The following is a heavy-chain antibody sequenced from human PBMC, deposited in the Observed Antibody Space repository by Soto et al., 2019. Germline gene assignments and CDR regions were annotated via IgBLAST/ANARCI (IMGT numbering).Heavy chain of an antibody. CDR3: ARLMHYSHSGGSSHSGFDM. J-gene: IGHJ3*02. V-gene: IGHV1-2*02. CDR1: GYTFTDYF. Sequence: QVQLVQSGAEVKKPGASVKVSCEAYGYTFTDYFIHWVRQAPGQGREWIGWINHYSGGAGLSQQFQGRVNMTRDTAIITAYMEVSSLRSDETAVFYCARLMHYSHSGGSSHSGFDMWGQGTLVTVSS. D-gene: IGHD2-21*01. CDR2: INHYSGGA.